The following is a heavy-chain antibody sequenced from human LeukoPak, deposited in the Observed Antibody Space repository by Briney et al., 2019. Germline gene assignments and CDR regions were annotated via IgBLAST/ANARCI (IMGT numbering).Heavy chain of an antibody. CDR2: ISSRSGTI. CDR3: ARERRYTNNWYSFDY. J-gene: IGHJ4*02. Sequence: PGGSLRLSCAASGFTFSNYTMNWVRQAPGKGLEWVSYISSRSGTIHYTDSVKGRFTISRDNAKNTLYLQMNSLRAEDTAVYYCARERRYTNNWYSFDYWGQGTLVTVSS. D-gene: IGHD6-13*01. V-gene: IGHV3-48*04. CDR1: GFTFSNYT.